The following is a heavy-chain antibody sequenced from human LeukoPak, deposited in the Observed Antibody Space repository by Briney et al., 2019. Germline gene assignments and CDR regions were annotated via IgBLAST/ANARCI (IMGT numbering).Heavy chain of an antibody. CDR2: IDPNGGDT. CDR1: GDTFTGYY. CDR3: ARAPPYCSGGRCYPDF. D-gene: IGHD2-15*01. Sequence: ASVKVSCKASGDTFTGYYVHWVRQAPGQGLEWMGWIDPNGGDTNFAQKFQDRVTMIGDTSISTTYMELSRLRSDATAVYYCARAPPYCSGGRCYPDFWGQGTLVTVSS. J-gene: IGHJ4*02. V-gene: IGHV1-2*02.